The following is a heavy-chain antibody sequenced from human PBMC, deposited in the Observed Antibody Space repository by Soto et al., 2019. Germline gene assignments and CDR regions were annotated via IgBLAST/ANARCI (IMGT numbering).Heavy chain of an antibody. CDR1: GYTFTSYG. D-gene: IGHD4-17*01. V-gene: IGHV1-18*01. J-gene: IGHJ2*01. Sequence: QVQLVQSGAEVKKPGASVKVSCKASGYTFTSYGISWVRQAPGQGLEWMGWISAYNGNTNYAQKLQGRVTMTTDTSTSTAYMELRSLRSDVTAVYYCARDPPPTVVTRGGYFDLWGRGTLVTVSS. CDR2: ISAYNGNT. CDR3: ARDPPPTVVTRGGYFDL.